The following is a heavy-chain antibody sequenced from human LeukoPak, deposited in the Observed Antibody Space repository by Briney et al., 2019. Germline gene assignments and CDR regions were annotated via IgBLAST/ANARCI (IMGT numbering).Heavy chain of an antibody. Sequence: SETLSLTCTVSGGSISSYYWSWTRQPPGKGLEWIGYIYYSGSTNYNPSLKSRVTISVDTSKNQFSLKLSSVTAADTAVYYCARGWYDYVWGTNFDYWGQGTLVTVSS. CDR3: ARGWYDYVWGTNFDY. CDR2: IYYSGST. J-gene: IGHJ4*02. D-gene: IGHD3-16*01. V-gene: IGHV4-59*01. CDR1: GGSISSYY.